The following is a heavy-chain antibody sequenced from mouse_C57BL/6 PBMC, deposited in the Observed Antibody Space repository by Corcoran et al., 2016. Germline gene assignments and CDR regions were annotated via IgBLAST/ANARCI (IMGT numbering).Heavy chain of an antibody. J-gene: IGHJ4*01. D-gene: IGHD2-3*01. V-gene: IGHV1-26*01. Sequence: EVQLQQSGPELVKPGASVKISCKASGYTFTDYYMNWVKQSHGKSLEWIGDINPNNGGTSYNQKFKGKATLTVDKSSSTAYIELRSLTSEDSAVYYCARGGYSYYYAMDYWGQGTSVTVSS. CDR3: ARGGYSYYYAMDY. CDR1: GYTFTDYY. CDR2: INPNNGGT.